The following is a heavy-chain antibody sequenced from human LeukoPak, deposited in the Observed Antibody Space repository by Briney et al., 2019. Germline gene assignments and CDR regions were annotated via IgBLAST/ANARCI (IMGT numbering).Heavy chain of an antibody. J-gene: IGHJ4*02. V-gene: IGHV3-30*18. CDR1: GFTFSSYG. CDR3: AKELGSGWYVGY. Sequence: GGSLRLSCAAPGFTFSSYGMHWVRQAPGKGLEWVAVISYDGSNKYYADSVKGRFTISRDNSKNTLYLQMNSLRAEDTAVYYCAKELGSGWYVGYWGQGTLVTVSS. D-gene: IGHD6-19*01. CDR2: ISYDGSNK.